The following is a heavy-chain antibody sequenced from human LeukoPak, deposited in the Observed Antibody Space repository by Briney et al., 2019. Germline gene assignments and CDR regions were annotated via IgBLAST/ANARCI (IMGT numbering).Heavy chain of an antibody. Sequence: SETLSLTCTVSGGSISSDGYYWTWIRQHPGKGLEWIGYIYYSGNTYYNPSLESRVTISVDTSKNQFSLHLSSVTAADTAVYYCARTYPGMMFDPWGQGTLVTVSS. CDR2: IYYSGNT. CDR1: GGSISSDGYY. CDR3: ARTYPGMMFDP. J-gene: IGHJ5*02. D-gene: IGHD3-16*01. V-gene: IGHV4-31*03.